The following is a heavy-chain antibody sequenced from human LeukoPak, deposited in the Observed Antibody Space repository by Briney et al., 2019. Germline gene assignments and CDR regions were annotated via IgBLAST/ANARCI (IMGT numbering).Heavy chain of an antibody. J-gene: IGHJ4*02. Sequence: PSETLSLTCTVSGGSISSSSYYWGWIRQPPGKGLEWIGSIYYSGSTYYNPSLKSRVTISVDTSKNQFSLKLSSVTAADTAVYYCARQRRLRTEPVDYWGQGTLVTVSS. V-gene: IGHV4-39*01. CDR3: ARQRRLRTEPVDY. CDR2: IYYSGST. CDR1: GGSISSSSYY. D-gene: IGHD4-17*01.